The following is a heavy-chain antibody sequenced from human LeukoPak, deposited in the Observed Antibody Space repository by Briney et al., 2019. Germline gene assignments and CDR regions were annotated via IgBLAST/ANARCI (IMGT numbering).Heavy chain of an antibody. CDR2: IWYDGSNK. Sequence: PGGSLRLSCAASGFTFSSYGMHWVRQAPGKGLEWVAVIWYDGSNKYYADSVKGRFTISRDNSKNTLYLQMNSLRAEDTAVYYCARDLLLEWLLFGYYYYGMDVWGQGITVTVSS. CDR1: GFTFSSYG. CDR3: ARDLLLEWLLFGYYYYGMDV. V-gene: IGHV3-33*01. J-gene: IGHJ6*02. D-gene: IGHD3-3*01.